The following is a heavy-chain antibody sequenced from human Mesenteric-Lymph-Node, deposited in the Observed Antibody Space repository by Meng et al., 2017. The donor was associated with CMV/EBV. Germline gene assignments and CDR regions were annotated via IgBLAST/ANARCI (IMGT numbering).Heavy chain of an antibody. J-gene: IGHJ5*02. CDR1: GYTFPSYG. D-gene: IGHD4-11*01. V-gene: IGHV1-18*01. CDR3: ARERFTVTTYWFDP. Sequence: ASVKVSCKASGYTFPSYGISWVRQAPGQGLEWMGWISAYNGNTNYAQKLQGRVTMTTDTSTSTAYMELRSLRSDDTAVYYCARERFTVTTYWFDPWGQGTLVTVSS. CDR2: ISAYNGNT.